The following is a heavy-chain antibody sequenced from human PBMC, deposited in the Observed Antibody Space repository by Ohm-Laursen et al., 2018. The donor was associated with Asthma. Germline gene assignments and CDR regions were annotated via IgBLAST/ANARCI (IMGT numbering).Heavy chain of an antibody. Sequence: GASVKVSCKASGGTFSSYAISWVRQAPGQGLEWMGGIIPIFGTANYAQKFQGRVTITADESTSTAYMELSSLRSGDTAVYYCARASARRTTVTTRHVLGYYYGMDVWGQGTTVTVSS. D-gene: IGHD4-17*01. CDR2: IIPIFGTA. CDR1: GGTFSSYA. V-gene: IGHV1-69*13. J-gene: IGHJ6*02. CDR3: ARASARRTTVTTRHVLGYYYGMDV.